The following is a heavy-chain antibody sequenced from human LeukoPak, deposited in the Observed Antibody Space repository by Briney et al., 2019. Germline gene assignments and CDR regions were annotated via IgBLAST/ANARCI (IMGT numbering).Heavy chain of an antibody. CDR1: GFTFSSYE. J-gene: IGHJ4*02. Sequence: GGSLRLSCAASGFTFSSYEMNWVRQAPGKGLEWVSYISSSGSTIYYADSVKGRFTISRDNAKNSLYLQMNSLRAEDTAVYYCARAGAFYYGSGSYYEFDYWGQGTLVTVSS. CDR2: ISSSGSTI. V-gene: IGHV3-48*03. D-gene: IGHD3-10*01. CDR3: ARAGAFYYGSGSYYEFDY.